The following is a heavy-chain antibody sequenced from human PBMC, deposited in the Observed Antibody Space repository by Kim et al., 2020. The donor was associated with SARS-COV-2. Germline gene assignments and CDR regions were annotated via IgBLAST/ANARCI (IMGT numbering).Heavy chain of an antibody. Sequence: SETLSLTCTVSGYSISSGYYWGWIRQPPGKGLEWIGSIYHSGSTYYNPSLKSRVTISVDTSKNQFSLKLSSVTAADTAVYYCARDGSGSYYIHNWFDPWGQGTLVTVSS. CDR1: GYSISSGYY. CDR3: ARDGSGSYYIHNWFDP. D-gene: IGHD3-10*01. CDR2: IYHSGST. J-gene: IGHJ5*02. V-gene: IGHV4-38-2*02.